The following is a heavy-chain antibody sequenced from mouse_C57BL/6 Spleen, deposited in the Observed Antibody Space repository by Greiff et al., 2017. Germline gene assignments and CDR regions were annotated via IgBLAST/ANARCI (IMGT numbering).Heavy chain of an antibody. CDR3: ARSPRYSSSYDYAKDY. V-gene: IGHV1-42*01. CDR1: GYSFTGYY. D-gene: IGHD1-1*01. Sequence: VQLQQSGPELVKPGASVKISCKASGYSFTGYYMNWVKQSPEKSLEWIGEINPSTGGTTYNQKFKAKATLTVDKSSSTAYMQLKSLTSEDSAVYYCARSPRYSSSYDYAKDYWGQGTSVTVSS. J-gene: IGHJ4*01. CDR2: INPSTGGT.